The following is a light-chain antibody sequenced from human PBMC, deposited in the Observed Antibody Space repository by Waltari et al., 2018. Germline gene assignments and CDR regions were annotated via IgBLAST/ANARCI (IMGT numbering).Light chain of an antibody. CDR2: AAS. J-gene: IGKJ5*01. CDR1: QGISSN. CDR3: QQLNSYPIT. V-gene: IGKV1-9*01. Sequence: IQLTQSPSSLSASVGDRVTITCRASQGISSNLAWYQQKPGKAPKLLISAASTLQSGVPLRFSGSGSGTDFTLTIRSLQPEDFATYYCQQLNSYPITLGQGTRLEIK.